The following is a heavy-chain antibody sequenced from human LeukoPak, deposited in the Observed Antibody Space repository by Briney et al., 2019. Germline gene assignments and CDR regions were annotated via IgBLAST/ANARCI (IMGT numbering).Heavy chain of an antibody. Sequence: ASVKVSCKASGYTFTSYGISWVRQAPGQGLEWMGWISAYNGNTNYAQKLQGRVTMTTDTSTSTAYMELRSLRSDDTAVYYCARLRVLLWFGELSPQGYGMDVWGQGTTVTVSS. CDR1: GYTFTSYG. D-gene: IGHD3-10*01. CDR3: ARLRVLLWFGELSPQGYGMDV. J-gene: IGHJ6*02. CDR2: ISAYNGNT. V-gene: IGHV1-18*01.